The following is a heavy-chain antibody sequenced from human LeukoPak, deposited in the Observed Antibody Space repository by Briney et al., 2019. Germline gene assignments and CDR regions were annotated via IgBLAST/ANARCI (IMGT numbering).Heavy chain of an antibody. D-gene: IGHD2-2*01. CDR3: ARSGCSSTSCLLGYYYMDV. V-gene: IGHV1-8*03. CDR2: MNPNSGNT. CDR1: GYTFTSYG. J-gene: IGHJ6*03. Sequence: ASVNVSCKASGYTFTSYGISWVRQAPGQGLEWMGWMNPNSGNTGYAQKFQGRVTITRNTSISTAYMELSSLRSEDTAVYYCARSGCSSTSCLLGYYYMDVWGKGTTVTVSS.